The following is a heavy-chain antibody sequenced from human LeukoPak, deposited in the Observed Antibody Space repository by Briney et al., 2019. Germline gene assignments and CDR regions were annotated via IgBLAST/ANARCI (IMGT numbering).Heavy chain of an antibody. J-gene: IGHJ4*02. CDR1: GFTFSSYG. Sequence: GGSLRLSCAASGFTFSSYGMHWVRQAPGKGLEWVAVISYDGSNKYYADSVKGRFTISRDNSKNTLYLQMNSLRAGDTAVYYCAKEGCSSASCYNFDYWGQGTLVTVSS. D-gene: IGHD2-2*01. V-gene: IGHV3-30*18. CDR3: AKEGCSSASCYNFDY. CDR2: ISYDGSNK.